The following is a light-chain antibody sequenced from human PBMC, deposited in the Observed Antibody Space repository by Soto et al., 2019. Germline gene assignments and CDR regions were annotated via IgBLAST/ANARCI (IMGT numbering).Light chain of an antibody. Sequence: DIVMTQSPDSLAVSLGERATINCKSSQSVLYSYNNNNYLAWYQQKPGQPPKLLIYWASTRESWVPDRFSGSGSGTDFTLTISRLQAEDVAVYYCQQYYSTPYTFGQGTKLEIK. V-gene: IGKV4-1*01. J-gene: IGKJ2*01. CDR3: QQYYSTPYT. CDR2: WAS. CDR1: QSVLYSYNNNNY.